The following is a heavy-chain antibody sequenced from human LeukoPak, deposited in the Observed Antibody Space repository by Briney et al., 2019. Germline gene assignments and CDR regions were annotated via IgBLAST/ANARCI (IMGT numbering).Heavy chain of an antibody. CDR2: IGTAGDT. J-gene: IGHJ3*02. Sequence: GGSLRLSCAASGFTFSSYDMHWVRHATGKGLEWVSAIGTAGDTYYPGSVKGRFTISRENAKNSLYLQMNSLRAGDTAVYYCARDGAVAGTSAFDIWGQGTMVTVSS. CDR3: ARDGAVAGTSAFDI. CDR1: GFTFSSYD. V-gene: IGHV3-13*01. D-gene: IGHD6-19*01.